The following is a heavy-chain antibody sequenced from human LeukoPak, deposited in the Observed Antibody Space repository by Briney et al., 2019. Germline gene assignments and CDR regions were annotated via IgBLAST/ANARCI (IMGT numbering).Heavy chain of an antibody. V-gene: IGHV3-48*01. CDR3: AGRRSSGWYAY. CDR1: GFTFSSYS. J-gene: IGHJ4*02. D-gene: IGHD6-19*01. CDR2: ISSSSSTI. Sequence: GGSLRLSCAASGFTFSSYSMNWVRQAPGKGLEWVSYISSSSSTIYYADSVKGRFTISRDNAKNSLYLQMNSLRAEDTAVYYCAGRRSSGWYAYWGQGTLVTVSS.